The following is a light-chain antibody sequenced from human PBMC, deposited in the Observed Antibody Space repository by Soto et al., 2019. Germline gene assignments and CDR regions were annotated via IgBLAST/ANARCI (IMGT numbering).Light chain of an antibody. CDR3: QQAASFPIT. Sequence: DIQMTQSPSSVSASVGDRFTITCRASQGVSTWLAWYQQKPGKAPNLLIYTASSLQSGVPSRFSGSGSGTDFTLTINGLQPEDFATYYCQQAASFPITFGQGTRLEI. CDR2: TAS. J-gene: IGKJ5*01. CDR1: QGVSTW. V-gene: IGKV1-12*01.